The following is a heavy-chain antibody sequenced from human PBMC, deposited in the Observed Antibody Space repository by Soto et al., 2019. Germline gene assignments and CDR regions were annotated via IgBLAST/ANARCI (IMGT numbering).Heavy chain of an antibody. CDR3: AHKGGYCSGGSCYFDY. J-gene: IGHJ4*02. CDR2: IYWDDDK. D-gene: IGHD2-15*01. CDR1: GFSLSTSGVG. V-gene: IGHV2-5*02. Sequence: QITLKESGPTLVKPTQTLTLTCTFSGFSLSTSGVGVGWIRQPPGKALEWLALIYWDDDKRYSPSLKSRLTLTKDTSKNQVVLTMTNMDPVDTATYYCAHKGGYCSGGSCYFDYWGQGTLVTVSS.